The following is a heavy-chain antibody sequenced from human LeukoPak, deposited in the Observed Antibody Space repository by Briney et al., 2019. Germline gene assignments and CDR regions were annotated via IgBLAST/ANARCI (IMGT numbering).Heavy chain of an antibody. CDR2: INPYSGGT. J-gene: IGHJ5*02. CDR1: GYTFTGYY. V-gene: IGHV1-2*06. CDR3: ARDSAAGPDYDFWSGYSTNWFDP. Sequence: GASVKVSCKASGYTFTGYYMHWVRQAPGQGLEWMVRINPYSGGTNYAQKFQGRVTMTRDTSISTAYMELSRLRSDDTAVYYCARDSAAGPDYDFWSGYSTNWFDPWGQRTLVTVSS. D-gene: IGHD3-3*01.